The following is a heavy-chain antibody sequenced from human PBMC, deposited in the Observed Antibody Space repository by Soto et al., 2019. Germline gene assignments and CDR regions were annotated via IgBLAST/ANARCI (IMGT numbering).Heavy chain of an antibody. J-gene: IGHJ6*03. Sequence: EVQLVESGGGLVQPGGSLRLSCAASGFTVSSNYMSWVRQAPGKGLEWVSVIYSGGSTYYADSVKGRFTISRHNSKNTLYLQMNSLRAEDTAVYYCASNRGCYGYYYYYMDVWGKGTTVTVSS. V-gene: IGHV3-53*04. D-gene: IGHD2-2*01. CDR2: IYSGGST. CDR3: ASNRGCYGYYYYYMDV. CDR1: GFTVSSNY.